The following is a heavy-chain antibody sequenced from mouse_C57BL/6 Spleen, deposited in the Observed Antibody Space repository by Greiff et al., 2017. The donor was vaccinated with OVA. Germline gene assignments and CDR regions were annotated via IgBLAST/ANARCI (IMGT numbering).Heavy chain of an antibody. D-gene: IGHD4-1*01. V-gene: IGHV1-4*01. Sequence: QVQLQQSGAELARPGASVKMSCKASGYTFTSYTMHWVKQRPGQGLEWIGYINPSSGYTKYNQKFKDKATLTADKSSSTAYMQLISLTSEDSAVYYCARANWDVPFDYWGKGTTLTVSS. CDR2: INPSSGYT. J-gene: IGHJ2*01. CDR1: GYTFTSYT. CDR3: ARANWDVPFDY.